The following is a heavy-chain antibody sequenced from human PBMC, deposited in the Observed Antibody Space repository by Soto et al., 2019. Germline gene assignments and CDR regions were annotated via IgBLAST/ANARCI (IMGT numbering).Heavy chain of an antibody. D-gene: IGHD6-6*01. V-gene: IGHV4-4*02. J-gene: IGHJ4*02. CDR3: ARHVAARVYDY. CDR1: GGSISSSNW. CDR2: IYHSGST. Sequence: SETLSLTCAVSGGSISSSNWWSWVLQPPGKGVEWIGEIYHSGSTKYNPSLKSRVTISVDKSKNQFSLKLSSVTAADTAVYYCARHVAARVYDYWGQGTMVTV.